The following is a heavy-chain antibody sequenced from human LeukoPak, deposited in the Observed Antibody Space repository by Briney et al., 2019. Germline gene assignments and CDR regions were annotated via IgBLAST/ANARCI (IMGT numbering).Heavy chain of an antibody. D-gene: IGHD2-15*01. CDR2: ISYDGSNK. CDR3: AKDLGSGTVVTGYYFDY. V-gene: IGHV3-30*18. CDR1: GFTFSSYG. Sequence: GGSLRLSCAASGFTFSSYGMHWVRQAPGKGLEWVAVISYDGSNKYYADSVKGRFTISRDNSKNTLYLQMNSLRAEDTALYYCAKDLGSGTVVTGYYFDYWGQGTLVTVSS. J-gene: IGHJ4*02.